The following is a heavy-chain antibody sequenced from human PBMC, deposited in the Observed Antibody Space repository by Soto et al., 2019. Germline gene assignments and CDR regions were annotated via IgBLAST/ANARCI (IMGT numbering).Heavy chain of an antibody. D-gene: IGHD6-19*01. CDR3: AKETIAVAGPNFFDF. V-gene: IGHV3-30*18. Sequence: PGGSLRLSCVGSGFNFGDYGIHWVRHTPGKGLEWVAVIGNDGAARFYGDSVKGRFSISRDNSRSTFYLQMNSLRPEDTAMYYCAKETIAVAGPNFFDFWGQGTQVTVSS. CDR1: GFNFGDYG. J-gene: IGHJ4*02. CDR2: IGNDGAAR.